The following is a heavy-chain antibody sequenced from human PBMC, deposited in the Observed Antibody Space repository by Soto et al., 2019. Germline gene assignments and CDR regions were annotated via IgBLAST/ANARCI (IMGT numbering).Heavy chain of an antibody. CDR1: GNTFTSYG. J-gene: IGHJ6*02. CDR2: ISTYNGNT. CDR3: ARERGGYRWMDA. D-gene: IGHD3-22*01. Sequence: QVQLVQSGAEVKKPGASVKVSCKVSGNTFTSYGITWVRQAPGQGLEWMGWISTYNGNTNYAQKLQGRVTMTTDTSTRTAYMELTSLRSDDTAVYFCARERGGYRWMDAWGQGTTVTVSS. V-gene: IGHV1-18*01.